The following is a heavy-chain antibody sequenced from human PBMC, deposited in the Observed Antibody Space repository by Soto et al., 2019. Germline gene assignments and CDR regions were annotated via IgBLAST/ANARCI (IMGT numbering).Heavy chain of an antibody. Sequence: GGSLRLSCAASGFTFSSYSMNWVRQAPGKGLEWDSSISSSSSYIYYADSVKGRFTISRDNAKNSLYLQMNSLRAEDTAVYYCARDHYDSWSGYGMDVWGQGTTLTVSS. D-gene: IGHD3-3*01. CDR2: ISSSSSYI. CDR3: ARDHYDSWSGYGMDV. J-gene: IGHJ6*02. V-gene: IGHV3-21*01. CDR1: GFTFSSYS.